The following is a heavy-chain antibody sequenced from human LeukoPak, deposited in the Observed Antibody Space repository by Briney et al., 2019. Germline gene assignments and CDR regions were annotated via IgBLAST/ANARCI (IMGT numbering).Heavy chain of an antibody. CDR2: IHPGESNT. CDR3: AKTIASLGGGARWFDP. CDR1: GSTFTNYW. Sequence: GASLRISCQASGSTFTNYWIGWIRRLPGKGLELMGIIHPGESNTRYSPSFQGQVTISADTSTNTAYLQWNSLKASDSAMYYCAKTIASLGGGARWFDPWGQGTLVTVSS. J-gene: IGHJ5*02. V-gene: IGHV5-51*01. D-gene: IGHD2-21*01.